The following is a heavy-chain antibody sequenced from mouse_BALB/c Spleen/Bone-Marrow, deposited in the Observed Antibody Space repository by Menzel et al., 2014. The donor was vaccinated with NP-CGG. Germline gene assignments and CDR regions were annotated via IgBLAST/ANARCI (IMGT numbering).Heavy chain of an antibody. CDR1: GFNIRDTY. Sequence: VQLQQSGAELVKPGASVKLSCTVSGFNIRDTYMHWVKQRPEQGLEWNGRIDPANGNTKYDPKSQGKATITADTSSNTAYLQLSSLTSEDTAVYYCASATTATFYAMDYWGQGTSVTVSS. V-gene: IGHV14-3*02. CDR3: ASATTATFYAMDY. D-gene: IGHD1-2*01. CDR2: IDPANGNT. J-gene: IGHJ4*01.